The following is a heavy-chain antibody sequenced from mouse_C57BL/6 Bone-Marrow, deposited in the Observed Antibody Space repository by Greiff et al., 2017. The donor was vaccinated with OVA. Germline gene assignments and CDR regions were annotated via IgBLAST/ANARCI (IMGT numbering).Heavy chain of an antibody. CDR2: IYPGGGYT. J-gene: IGHJ1*03. D-gene: IGHD4-1*01. Sequence: VQLQQSGAELVRPGPSVKMSCKASGYTFTNYWIGWAKQRPGHGLEWIGDIYPGGGYTNYNEKFKGKATLTADKSSSTAYMQFSSLTSEDSAIYYCARRRGLGWYFDVWGTGTTVTVSS. V-gene: IGHV1-63*01. CDR1: GYTFTNYW. CDR3: ARRRGLGWYFDV.